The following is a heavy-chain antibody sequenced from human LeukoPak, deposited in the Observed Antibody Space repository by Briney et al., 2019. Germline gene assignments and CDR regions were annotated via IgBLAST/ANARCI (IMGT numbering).Heavy chain of an antibody. Sequence: PSETLSLTCAVYGGSFSGYYWSWIRQPPGKGLEWIGEINHSGSTNYNPSLKSRATISVDTSKNQFSLKLSSVTAADTAVYYCARSPSYYYGSGSYVRSYYYYYMDVWGKGTTVTVSS. CDR2: INHSGST. D-gene: IGHD3-10*01. V-gene: IGHV4-34*01. CDR3: ARSPSYYYGSGSYVRSYYYYYMDV. J-gene: IGHJ6*03. CDR1: GGSFSGYY.